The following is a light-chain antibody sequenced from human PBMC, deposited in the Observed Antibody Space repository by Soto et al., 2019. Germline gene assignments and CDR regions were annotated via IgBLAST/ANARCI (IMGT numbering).Light chain of an antibody. J-gene: IGKJ5*01. CDR1: QVISTW. V-gene: IGKV1-12*01. CDR2: AAS. CDR3: PQANSFPIT. Sequence: DIQMTQSPSSVSASVVDRVTITCRASQVISTWLAWYQQKPGQAPKLLIYAASVLESGVPSRFSGSGSGTDFTLTISSVQPEDFATYRCPQANSFPITFGQGTRLEIK.